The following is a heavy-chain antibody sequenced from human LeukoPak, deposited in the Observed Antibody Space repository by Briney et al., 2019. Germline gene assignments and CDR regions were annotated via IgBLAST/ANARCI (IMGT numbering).Heavy chain of an antibody. V-gene: IGHV3-21*01. J-gene: IGHJ4*02. CDR3: ARGAPNTVTPWGYSVVVVAAPDDY. D-gene: IGHD2-15*01. CDR1: GFTFSSYS. CDR2: ISSSSSYI. Sequence: GGSLRLSCAASGFTFSSYSMNWVRQAPEKGLEWVSSISSSSSYIYYADSVKGRFTISRDNAKNSLYLQMNSLRAEDTAVYYCARGAPNTVTPWGYSVVVVAAPDDYWGQGTLVTVSS.